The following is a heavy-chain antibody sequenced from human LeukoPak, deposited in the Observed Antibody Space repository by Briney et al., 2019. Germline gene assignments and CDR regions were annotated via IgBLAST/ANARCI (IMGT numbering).Heavy chain of an antibody. CDR1: GGSISGFY. CDR2: VYYTGTT. CDR3: ARPSGDILTGYYGL. V-gene: IGHV4-59*12. J-gene: IGHJ4*02. D-gene: IGHD3-9*01. Sequence: SETLSLTCTVSGGSISGFYWSWIRQPPGKGLEWIGYVYYTGTTDYNPSLKSRVTISIDTSKTRFSLKLRSVTAADTAVYYCARPSGDILTGYYGLWGQGTLVTVSS.